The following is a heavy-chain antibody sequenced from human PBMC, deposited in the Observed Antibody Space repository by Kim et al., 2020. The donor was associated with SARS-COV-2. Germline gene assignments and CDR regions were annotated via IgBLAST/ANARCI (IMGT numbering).Heavy chain of an antibody. CDR3: ARGADYYGSESSAWFDP. CDR2: VYSSGST. Sequence: SETLSLTCTVSGGSISGYYWSWFRQPPGKGLEWIGFVYSSGSTNYNPSLKSRVTISVDTTKNQFSLNLSSVTAADTAGYYCARGADYYGSESSAWFDPWG. CDR1: GGSISGYY. D-gene: IGHD3-10*01. V-gene: IGHV4-59*13. J-gene: IGHJ5*02.